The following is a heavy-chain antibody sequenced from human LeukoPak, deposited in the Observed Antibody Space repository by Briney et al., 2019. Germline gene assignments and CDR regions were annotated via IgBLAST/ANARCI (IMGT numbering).Heavy chain of an antibody. Sequence: SETLSLTCAVYGGSFSGYYWSWIRQPPGKGLEWIGYIYYSGSTNYNPSLKSRVTISVDTSKNQFSLKLSSVTAADTAVYYCARDSLYYYDSGPHYGMDVWGQGTTVTVSS. CDR1: GGSFSGYY. CDR2: IYYSGST. V-gene: IGHV4-59*01. J-gene: IGHJ6*02. D-gene: IGHD3-22*01. CDR3: ARDSLYYYDSGPHYGMDV.